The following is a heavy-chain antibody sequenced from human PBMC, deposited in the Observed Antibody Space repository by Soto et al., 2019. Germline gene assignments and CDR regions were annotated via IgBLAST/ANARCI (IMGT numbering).Heavy chain of an antibody. CDR3: ARDQVGTIYDIPTAGYYYYYMDV. Sequence: GGSMILSCAASGLTFSSYSMNWVRQTPGKGLEWVSSISSSSSYIYYADSVKGRFTISRDNAKNSLYLQMNSLRAEDTAVYYCARDQVGTIYDIPTAGYYYYYMDVWGKGITVTVSS. V-gene: IGHV3-21*01. CDR2: ISSSSSYI. D-gene: IGHD3-9*01. J-gene: IGHJ6*03. CDR1: GLTFSSYS.